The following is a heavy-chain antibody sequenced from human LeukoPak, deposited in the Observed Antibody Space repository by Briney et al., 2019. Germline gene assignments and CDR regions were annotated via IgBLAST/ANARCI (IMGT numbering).Heavy chain of an antibody. D-gene: IGHD3-10*01. Sequence: ASVKVSCKASGYTFTSYYMHWVRQAPGQGLEWMGIINPSGGSTSYAQKFQGRVTMTRDTSTSTAYMEVRGLRSDDTAVYYCARDHWSHYYGSGGENYFDPWGQGTLVTVSS. CDR3: ARDHWSHYYGSGGENYFDP. CDR2: INPSGGST. V-gene: IGHV1-46*01. J-gene: IGHJ5*02. CDR1: GYTFTSYY.